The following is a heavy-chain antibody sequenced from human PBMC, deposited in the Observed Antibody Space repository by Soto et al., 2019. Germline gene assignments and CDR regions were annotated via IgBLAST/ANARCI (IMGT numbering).Heavy chain of an antibody. D-gene: IGHD1-26*01. CDR1: GFTFSSYA. CDR2: ISGSGGST. V-gene: IGHV3-23*01. CDR3: AKDRRRGWELEDDAFDI. Sequence: ESGGGLVQPGGSLRLSCAASGFTFSSYAMSWVRQAPGKGLEWVSAISGSGGSTYYADSVKGRFTISRDNSKNTLYLQMNSLRAEDTAVYYCAKDRRRGWELEDDAFDIWGQGTMVTVSS. J-gene: IGHJ3*02.